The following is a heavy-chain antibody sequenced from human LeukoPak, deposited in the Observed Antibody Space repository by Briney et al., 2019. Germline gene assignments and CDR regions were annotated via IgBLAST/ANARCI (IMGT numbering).Heavy chain of an antibody. CDR2: MNPNSGNT. D-gene: IGHD2-2*02. CDR3: ASDIVVVPAAIPLGY. CDR1: GYTFTSYD. Sequence: ASVKVSCKASGYTFTSYDINWVRQATGQGLEWMGWMNPNSGNTGYAQKFQGRVTMTRNTSIRTAYMELSSLSSEDTAVYYCASDIVVVPAAIPLGYWGQGTMVTVSS. V-gene: IGHV1-8*01. J-gene: IGHJ4*02.